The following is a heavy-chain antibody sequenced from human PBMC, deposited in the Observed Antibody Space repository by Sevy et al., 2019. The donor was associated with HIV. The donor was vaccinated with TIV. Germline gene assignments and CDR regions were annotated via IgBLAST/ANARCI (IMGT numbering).Heavy chain of an antibody. CDR1: GFTFSSYA. J-gene: IGHJ6*03. V-gene: IGHV3-23*01. D-gene: IGHD3-10*01. CDR3: AKGGSGSYGYYYMDV. Sequence: GRSLRLSCAASGFTFSSYAMSWVRQAPGKGLEWVSAISGSGGSTYYADSVKGRFTISRDNSKNTLYLQMNSLRAEDTAVYYCAKGGSGSYGYYYMDVWGKGTTVTVSS. CDR2: ISGSGGST.